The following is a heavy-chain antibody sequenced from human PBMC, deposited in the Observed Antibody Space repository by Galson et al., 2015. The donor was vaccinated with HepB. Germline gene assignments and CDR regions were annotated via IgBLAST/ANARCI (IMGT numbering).Heavy chain of an antibody. D-gene: IGHD3-10*01. CDR2: INSDGIGT. Sequence: SLRLSCAASGFRFSSYWMHWVRQAPGKGLVWVARINSDGIGTTHADSVKGRFTVSRDDAKNTVYLQMSSLRAEDTAVYYCARTKPRIMVRGVYYYYGMDVWGQGTTVTVSS. CDR1: GFRFSSYW. V-gene: IGHV3-74*01. J-gene: IGHJ6*02. CDR3: ARTKPRIMVRGVYYYYGMDV.